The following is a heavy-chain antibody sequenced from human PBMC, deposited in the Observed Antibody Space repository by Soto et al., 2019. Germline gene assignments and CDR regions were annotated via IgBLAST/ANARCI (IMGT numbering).Heavy chain of an antibody. CDR2: MYYSGST. J-gene: IGHJ4*02. D-gene: IGHD5-12*01. V-gene: IGHV4-39*07. CDR1: GDSISSSSYY. CDR3: ARVGFSLRLRNFDY. Sequence: PSGTLSLTCTVSGDSISSSSYYWGWIRQPPGKGLEWIGSMYYSGSTNYNPSLKSRVTISVDTSKNQFSLKLSSVTAADTAVYYCARVGFSLRLRNFDYWGQGTLVTVSS.